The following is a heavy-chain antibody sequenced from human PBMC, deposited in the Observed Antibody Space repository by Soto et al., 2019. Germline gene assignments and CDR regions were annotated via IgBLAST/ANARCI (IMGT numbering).Heavy chain of an antibody. CDR1: GGSISSYY. J-gene: IGHJ3*02. CDR3: ARDIPLTYYYDSSGYFGQHAFDI. V-gene: IGHV4-4*07. D-gene: IGHD3-22*01. Sequence: QVQLQESGPGLVKPSETLSLTCTVSGGSISSYYWSWIRQPAGKGLEWIGRIYTSGSTNYNPSLKSRVTMSVDTSKNQFSLKLSSVTAADTAVYYCARDIPLTYYYDSSGYFGQHAFDIWGQGTMVTVSS. CDR2: IYTSGST.